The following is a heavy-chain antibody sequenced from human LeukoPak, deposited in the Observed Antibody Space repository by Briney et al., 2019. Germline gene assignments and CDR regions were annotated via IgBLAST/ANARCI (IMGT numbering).Heavy chain of an antibody. Sequence: GGSLRLSCAASGLTLASYPMSWVRQAPGKGLEWLSALNSGGGDETYYADSVKGRFTTSRDNSKNTLYLQMNSLRAEDTALYYCAKDSRWPNAFDIWGQGTMVTVSS. J-gene: IGHJ3*02. CDR1: GLTLASYP. D-gene: IGHD6-13*01. V-gene: IGHV3-23*01. CDR3: AKDSRWPNAFDI. CDR2: LNSGGGDET.